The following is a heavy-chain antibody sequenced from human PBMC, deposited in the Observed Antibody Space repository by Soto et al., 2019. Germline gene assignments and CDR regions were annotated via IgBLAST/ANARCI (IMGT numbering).Heavy chain of an antibody. D-gene: IGHD2-2*02. Sequence: GGSLRLSCAASGFSLRNYGTTWVRQAPGKGLEWVAVISGGGTDTYYADSVKGRFTISRDNFKNKIYLQMNSLSAGDTATYYCARTQKDIIVVPASILGYFYYGLDVWGQGTTVTVSS. CDR3: ARTQKDIIVVPASILGYFYYGLDV. CDR1: GFSLRNYG. V-gene: IGHV3-23*01. CDR2: ISGGGTDT. J-gene: IGHJ6*02.